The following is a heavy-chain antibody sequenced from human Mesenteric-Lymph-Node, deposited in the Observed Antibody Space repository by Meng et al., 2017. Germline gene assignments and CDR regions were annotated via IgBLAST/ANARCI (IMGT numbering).Heavy chain of an antibody. D-gene: IGHD3-10*01. CDR3: ARASGHLDY. CDR2: INHSGST. V-gene: IGHV4-34*01. Sequence: SETLSLTCAVYGGSFSGYYWSWIRQPPGKGLEWIGEINHSGSTNYNPSLKSRVTISVDTSKNQFSLKLSSVTAADTAVYYCARASGHLDYWGQGTLVTVSS. CDR1: GGSFSGYY. J-gene: IGHJ4*02.